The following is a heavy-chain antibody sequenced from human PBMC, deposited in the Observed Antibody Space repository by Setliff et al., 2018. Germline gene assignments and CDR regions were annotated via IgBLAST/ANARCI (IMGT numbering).Heavy chain of an antibody. CDR1: GFTFSNYL. CDR3: GPGGKGLLEN. V-gene: IGHV3-21*01. CDR2: IDSSSTWI. J-gene: IGHJ4*02. D-gene: IGHD3-10*01. Sequence: PGGSLRLSCAASGFTFSNYLMSWVRQAPGQGLEWVSSIDSSSTWIYYADSVKGRFTISRDNFKNTLYLQMNSLRAEDTAIYYCGPGGKGLLENWGQGTLVTVSS.